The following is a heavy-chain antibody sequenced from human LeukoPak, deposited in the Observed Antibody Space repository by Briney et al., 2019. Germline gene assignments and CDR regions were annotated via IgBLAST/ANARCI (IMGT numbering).Heavy chain of an antibody. D-gene: IGHD3-22*01. J-gene: IGHJ5*02. CDR2: ISSGSSFM. CDR3: ARDYYDSSGSSWFDP. V-gene: IGHV3-21*01. Sequence: GSLRLSCAASGFIFSSYSMNWVRQAPGKGLEWVSSISSGSSFMYYADSVKGRFAISRDNAKNSLYLQMNSLRAKDTALYYCARDYYDSSGSSWFDPWGQGTLVTVSS. CDR1: GFIFSSYS.